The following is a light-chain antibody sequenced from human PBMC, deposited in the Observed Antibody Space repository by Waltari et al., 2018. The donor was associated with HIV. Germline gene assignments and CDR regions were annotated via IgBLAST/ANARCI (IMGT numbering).Light chain of an antibody. V-gene: IGKV3-11*01. Sequence: EIVLTQSPDTLSVSPGERATLSCRASQSVDTFLAWYQQKLGQAPRLLIYDATKRATGIPARFSGSGSGTVFTLTISSLQPEDFATYYCQQLNSYPPAFGPGTIVDIK. CDR1: QSVDTF. CDR3: QQLNSYPPA. CDR2: DAT. J-gene: IGKJ3*01.